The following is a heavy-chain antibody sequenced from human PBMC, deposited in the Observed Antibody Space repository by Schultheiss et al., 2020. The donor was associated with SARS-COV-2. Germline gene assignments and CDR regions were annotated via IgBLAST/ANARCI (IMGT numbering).Heavy chain of an antibody. V-gene: IGHV3-74*01. CDR2: INSDGSST. Sequence: GGSLRLSCAASGFTFSSYWMHWVRQAPGKGLVWVSRINSDGSSTSYADSVKGRFTISRDNAKNTLYLQMNSLRAEDTAVYYCARLADYDFWSGTYYYYYYMDVWGKGTTVTVSS. J-gene: IGHJ6*03. D-gene: IGHD3-3*01. CDR1: GFTFSSYW. CDR3: ARLADYDFWSGTYYYYYYMDV.